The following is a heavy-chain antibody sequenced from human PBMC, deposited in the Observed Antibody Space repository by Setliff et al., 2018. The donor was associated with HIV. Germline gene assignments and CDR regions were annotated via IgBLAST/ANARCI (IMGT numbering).Heavy chain of an antibody. CDR2: IPSNSEYT. CDR3: TGWGSGRPQNY. D-gene: IGHD6-19*01. V-gene: IGHV3-23*01. Sequence: GGSLRLSCTASGFTFSRHAMTWVRQAPGKGLEWVSTIPSNSEYTIYADSVEGRFIISRDDSKNTAFLQMNSLKSEDTAVYYCTGWGSGRPQNYWGQGTLVTVSS. J-gene: IGHJ4*02. CDR1: GFTFSRHA.